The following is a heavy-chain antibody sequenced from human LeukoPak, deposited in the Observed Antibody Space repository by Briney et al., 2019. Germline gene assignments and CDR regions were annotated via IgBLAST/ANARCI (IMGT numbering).Heavy chain of an antibody. J-gene: IGHJ5*02. CDR1: GASISSYY. V-gene: IGHV4-59*01. CDR3: ARHRYYYDSSGYYYQP. D-gene: IGHD3-22*01. CDR2: IYYSGST. Sequence: PSETLSHTCTVSGASISSYYWSWIRQPPGKGLEWIGYIYYSGSTNYNPSLKSRVTISVDTSKNQLSLRLSSVTAADTAVYYCARHRYYYDSSGYYYQPWGQGTLVTVSS.